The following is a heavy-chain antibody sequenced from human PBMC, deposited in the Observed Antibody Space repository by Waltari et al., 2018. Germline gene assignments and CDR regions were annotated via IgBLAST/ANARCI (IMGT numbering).Heavy chain of an antibody. CDR3: ARGEMVRGVPFDL. Sequence: EVQLLESGGGLVQPGGSLRLSCAASGFTFSSYAMSWVRQAPGKGLEWVSAISGSGGSTYYADSVKGRFTISRDNSKNTLYLQMNSLRSEDTAVYYCARGEMVRGVPFDLWGRGTLVTVSS. CDR2: ISGSGGST. V-gene: IGHV3-23*01. D-gene: IGHD3-10*01. J-gene: IGHJ2*01. CDR1: GFTFSSYA.